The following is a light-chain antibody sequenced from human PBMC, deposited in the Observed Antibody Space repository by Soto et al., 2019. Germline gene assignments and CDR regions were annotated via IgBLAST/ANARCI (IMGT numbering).Light chain of an antibody. V-gene: IGKV3-20*01. Sequence: EIVLTQSPGTLSLSPGERATLSCRASQSVSSSYLAWYQQKPGQAPRLLIHGAASRATGIPDRFSGSGSGTDFTLTISRLEPEDFAVYYCQQYGSSLPITVGQGTRLEIK. CDR2: GAA. CDR3: QQYGSSLPIT. J-gene: IGKJ5*01. CDR1: QSVSSSY.